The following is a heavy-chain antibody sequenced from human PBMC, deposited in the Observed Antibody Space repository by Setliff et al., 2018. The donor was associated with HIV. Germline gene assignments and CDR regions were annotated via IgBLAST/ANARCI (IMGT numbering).Heavy chain of an antibody. CDR1: GFTFNNYA. J-gene: IGHJ3*02. D-gene: IGHD3-22*01. V-gene: IGHV3-9*01. CDR3: ARGNYYQDSSGGFDI. CDR2: ISWNSGTA. Sequence: SLRLSCATSGFTFNNYAMDWVRQAPGKGLEWISGISWNSGTAGYAGSVKGRFIISRENAKNSLYLQMNSLRAEDTAFYFCARGNYYQDSSGGFDIWGQGTRVTVSS.